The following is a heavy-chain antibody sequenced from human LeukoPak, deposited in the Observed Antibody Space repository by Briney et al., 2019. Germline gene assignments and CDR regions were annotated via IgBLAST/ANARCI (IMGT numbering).Heavy chain of an antibody. D-gene: IGHD3-3*01. V-gene: IGHV4-59*01. CDR1: GGSISDYY. CDR2: IYYQGTT. J-gene: IGHJ4*02. CDR3: ASWRAGYFDY. Sequence: SETLSLTCTVSGGSISDYYWTWIRQPPGKGLEWIGYIYYQGTTNYNPSLRSRVTISVNTSTSHFSLKLSSVTAAVTAFYYCASWRAGYFDYWGQGILVTVSS.